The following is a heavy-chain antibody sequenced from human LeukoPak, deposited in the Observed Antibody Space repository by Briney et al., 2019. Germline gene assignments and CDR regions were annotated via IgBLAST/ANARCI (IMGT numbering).Heavy chain of an antibody. CDR2: ISGSGGST. J-gene: IGHJ4*02. CDR3: ASLVGFRPY. Sequence: GGSLRLSCAASGFTFSSYAMSWVRQAPGKGLEWVSAISGSGGSTYYADSVKGRFTISRNNSKNTPYLQMNSLRAEDTAVYYCASLVGFRPYWGQGTLVTVSS. V-gene: IGHV3-23*01. CDR1: GFTFSSYA. D-gene: IGHD2-15*01.